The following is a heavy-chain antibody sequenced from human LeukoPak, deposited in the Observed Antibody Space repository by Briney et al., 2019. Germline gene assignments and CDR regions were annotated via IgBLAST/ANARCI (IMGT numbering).Heavy chain of an antibody. D-gene: IGHD3-10*01. CDR2: IYYSGST. Sequence: SETLSLTCTVSGGSISSSSYYWGWIRQPPGKGLEWIGSIYYSGSTYYNPSLKSRVTISVDTSKNQFSLKLSSVTAADTAVYYRARPSVRGVTYYWGQGTLVTVSS. V-gene: IGHV4-39*01. CDR1: GGSISSSSYY. CDR3: ARPSVRGVTYY. J-gene: IGHJ4*02.